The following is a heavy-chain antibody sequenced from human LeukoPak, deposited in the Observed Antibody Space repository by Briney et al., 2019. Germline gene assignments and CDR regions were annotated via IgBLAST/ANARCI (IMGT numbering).Heavy chain of an antibody. CDR3: AYSTDTAMGSNHALDI. CDR1: GYTFTSYG. Sequence: ASVKVSCKASGYTFTSYGISWVRQAPGQGLEWMGWISAYNGNTNYAQKLQGRVTMTTDTSTSTAYMELRSLRSDDTAVYYCAYSTDTAMGSNHALDIWAKGTRVTVSS. CDR2: ISAYNGNT. D-gene: IGHD5-18*01. V-gene: IGHV1-18*01. J-gene: IGHJ3*02.